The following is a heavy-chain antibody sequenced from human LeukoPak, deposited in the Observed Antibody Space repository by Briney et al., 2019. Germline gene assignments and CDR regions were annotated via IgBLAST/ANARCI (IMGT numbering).Heavy chain of an antibody. CDR2: INHIFGTA. CDR1: GGTFSRHV. V-gene: IGHV1-69*05. J-gene: IGHJ4*02. CDR3: ARVSTEYQLAYYFDY. Sequence: SSVKVSCKASGGTFSRHVLNRVRQAPGQGLEGMGGINHIFGTANYAQKFQGRVTISTDESTSTAYMDLSSLRSDDTASYYCARVSTEYQLAYYFDYWGQGTLVTVSS. D-gene: IGHD2-2*01.